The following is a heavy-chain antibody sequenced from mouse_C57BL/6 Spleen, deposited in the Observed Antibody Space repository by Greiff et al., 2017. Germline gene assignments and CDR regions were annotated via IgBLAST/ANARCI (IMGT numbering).Heavy chain of an antibody. V-gene: IGHV1-7*01. J-gene: IGHJ1*03. CDR2: INPSSGYT. Sequence: VQLQQSGAELAKPGASVKLSCKASGYTFTSYWMHWVKQRPGQGLEWIGYINPSSGYTKYNQKFKDKATLTADKSSSTAYMQLSSLTYENSAVYYCARRGYSNYGYFDVWGTGTTVTVSS. CDR3: ARRGYSNYGYFDV. D-gene: IGHD2-5*01. CDR1: GYTFTSYW.